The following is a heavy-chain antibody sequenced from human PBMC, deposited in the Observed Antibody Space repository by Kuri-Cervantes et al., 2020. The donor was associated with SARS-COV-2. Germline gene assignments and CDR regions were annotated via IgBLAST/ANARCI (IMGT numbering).Heavy chain of an antibody. D-gene: IGHD6-13*01. J-gene: IGHJ4*02. Sequence: GSLRLSCTVSGDSITNYYWSWIRQPPGKGLEWIGYIYYSVSTNYNPPLKSRVMISVDMSKNQFSLKLSSVTAADTAVYYCARDDFSYGSNHFDIWGQGILVTVSS. CDR2: IYYSVST. V-gene: IGHV4-59*01. CDR3: ARDDFSYGSNHFDI. CDR1: GDSITNYY.